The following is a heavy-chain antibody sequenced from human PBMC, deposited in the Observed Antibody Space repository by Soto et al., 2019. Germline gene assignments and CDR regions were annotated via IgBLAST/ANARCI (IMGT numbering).Heavy chain of an antibody. CDR2: IWYDGSNK. Sequence: PGGSLRLSCAASGFTFSSYGMHWVRQAPGKGLEWVAVIWYDGSNKYYADSVKGRFTISRDNSKNTLYLQMNSLRAEDTAVYYCARDGQDIVATIFNYYYGMDVWGQGTTVTVSS. J-gene: IGHJ6*02. CDR3: ARDGQDIVATIFNYYYGMDV. CDR1: GFTFSSYG. V-gene: IGHV3-33*01. D-gene: IGHD5-12*01.